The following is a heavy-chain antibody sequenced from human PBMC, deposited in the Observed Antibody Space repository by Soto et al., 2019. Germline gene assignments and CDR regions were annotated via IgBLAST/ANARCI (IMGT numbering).Heavy chain of an antibody. Sequence: ASVKVSCKASGYTFTGYYMHWVRQAPGQGLEWMGWINPNSGGTNYAQKFQGWVTMTRDTSISTAYMELSRLRSDDTAVYYCARDRRGIAEAGTYYGMDVWGQGTTVTVSS. D-gene: IGHD6-13*01. CDR1: GYTFTGYY. V-gene: IGHV1-2*04. CDR3: ARDRRGIAEAGTYYGMDV. J-gene: IGHJ6*02. CDR2: INPNSGGT.